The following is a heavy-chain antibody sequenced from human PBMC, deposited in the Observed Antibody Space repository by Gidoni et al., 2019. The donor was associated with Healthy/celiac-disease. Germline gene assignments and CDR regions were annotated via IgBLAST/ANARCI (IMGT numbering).Heavy chain of an antibody. D-gene: IGHD2-15*01. CDR1: GASISSSSYY. CDR3: ARHGYCSGGSCYPGPFDY. CDR2: CYYSGST. Sequence: QLQLQESGPGLVKPSETLSLTCTVSGASISSSSYYWGWIRQPPGKGLGGIGSCYYSGSTYYNPSLKSRVTISVDTSKNQFSLKLSSVTAADTAVYYCARHGYCSGGSCYPGPFDYWGQGTLVTVSS. V-gene: IGHV4-39*01. J-gene: IGHJ4*02.